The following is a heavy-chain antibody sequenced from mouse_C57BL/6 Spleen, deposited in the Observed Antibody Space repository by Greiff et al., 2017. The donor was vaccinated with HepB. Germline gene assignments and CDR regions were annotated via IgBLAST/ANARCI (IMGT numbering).Heavy chain of an antibody. CDR3: ARRDGDDGYRGYFDV. J-gene: IGHJ1*03. Sequence: QVQLQQPGAELVRPGSSVKLSCKASGYTFTSYWMHWVKQRPIQGLEWIGNIDPSDSETHYNQKFKDKATLTVDKSSSTAYMQLSSLTSEDSAVYYWARRDGDDGYRGYFDVWGTGTTVTVSS. CDR1: GYTFTSYW. CDR2: IDPSDSET. V-gene: IGHV1-52*01. D-gene: IGHD2-3*01.